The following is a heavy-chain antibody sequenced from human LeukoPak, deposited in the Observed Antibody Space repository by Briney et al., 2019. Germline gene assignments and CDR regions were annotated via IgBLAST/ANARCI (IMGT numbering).Heavy chain of an antibody. CDR1: GGSFSGYY. V-gene: IGHV4-59*10. CDR2: IYTSGST. Sequence: SETLSLTCAVYGGSFSGYYWSWIRQPPGKGLEWIGRIYTSGSTNYNPSLKSRVTMSVDTSKNQFSLKLSSVTAADTAVYYCARSPLRLGELSSSTLFDYWGQGTLVTVSS. D-gene: IGHD3-16*02. J-gene: IGHJ4*02. CDR3: ARSPLRLGELSSSTLFDY.